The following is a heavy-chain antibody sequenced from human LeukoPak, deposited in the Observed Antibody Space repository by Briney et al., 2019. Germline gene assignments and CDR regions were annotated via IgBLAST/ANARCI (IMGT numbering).Heavy chain of an antibody. D-gene: IGHD3-9*01. V-gene: IGHV1-2*02. J-gene: IGHJ4*02. Sequence: ASLTVSCKASGYSFTDYYVHWVRQAPGHGLEWLGWINPNGGGTVSARKFQGRVTMTRDTSISTAYMELSSLKSDDTAVYYCARVKSILTGHENWGQGTLVIVSS. CDR2: INPNGGGT. CDR1: GYSFTDYY. CDR3: ARVKSILTGHEN.